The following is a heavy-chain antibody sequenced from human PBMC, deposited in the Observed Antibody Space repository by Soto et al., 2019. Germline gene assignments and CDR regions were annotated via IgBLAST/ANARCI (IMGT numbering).Heavy chain of an antibody. CDR2: ISYDGSNK. Sequence: GGSLRLSCAASGFTFSSYAMHWVRQAPGKGLEWVAVISYDGSNKYYADSVKGRFTISRDNSKNTLYLQMNSLRAEDTAVYYCARVVPAALYYYYYGMDVWGQGTTVTVSS. J-gene: IGHJ6*02. D-gene: IGHD2-2*01. V-gene: IGHV3-30-3*01. CDR3: ARVVPAALYYYYYGMDV. CDR1: GFTFSSYA.